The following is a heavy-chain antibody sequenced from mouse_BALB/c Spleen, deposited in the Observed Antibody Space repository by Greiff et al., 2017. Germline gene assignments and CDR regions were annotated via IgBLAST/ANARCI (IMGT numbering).Heavy chain of an antibody. J-gene: IGHJ3*01. Sequence: EVKLVESGGGLVKPGGSLKLSCAASGFTFSSYAMSWVRQSPEKRLEWVAEISSGGSYTYYPDTVTGRFTISRDNAKNTLYLEMSSLRSEDTAMYYCARLDSSGYEAYWGQGTLVTVSA. CDR1: GFTFSSYA. CDR2: ISSGGSYT. CDR3: ARLDSSGYEAY. V-gene: IGHV5-9-4*01. D-gene: IGHD3-2*01.